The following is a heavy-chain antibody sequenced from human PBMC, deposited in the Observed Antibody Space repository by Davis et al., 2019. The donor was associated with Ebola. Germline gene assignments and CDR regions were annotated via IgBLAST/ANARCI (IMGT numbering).Heavy chain of an antibody. CDR1: GYTFTGYY. J-gene: IGHJ4*02. Sequence: ASVKVSCKASGYTFTGYYMHWVRQAPGQGLEWMGWINPNSGGTNYAQKFQGRVTMTRDTSISTAYMELSRLRSDDTAVYYCARDWELPPYSGSDLIYWGQGTLVTVSS. D-gene: IGHD1-26*01. V-gene: IGHV1-2*02. CDR2: INPNSGGT. CDR3: ARDWELPPYSGSDLIY.